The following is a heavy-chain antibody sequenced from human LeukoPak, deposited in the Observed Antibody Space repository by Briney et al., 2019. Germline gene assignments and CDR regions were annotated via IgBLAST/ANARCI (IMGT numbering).Heavy chain of an antibody. Sequence: GGSLRLSCVASGFTFSSYWMHWVRQAPGKGLVWVSAINNGGSTTAYADSVKGRFTISRDNAKNTLYLQMNSLRAEDTAVYYCARRAPTRYFDYWGQGTLVTVSS. CDR3: ARRAPTRYFDY. D-gene: IGHD5-24*01. CDR1: GFTFSSYW. CDR2: INNGGSTT. J-gene: IGHJ4*02. V-gene: IGHV3-74*01.